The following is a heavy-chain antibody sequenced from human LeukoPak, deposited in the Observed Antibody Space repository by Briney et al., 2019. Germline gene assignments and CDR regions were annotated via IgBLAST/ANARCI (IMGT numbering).Heavy chain of an antibody. J-gene: IGHJ4*02. CDR2: INPNSGGT. CDR3: ARGGEQWLAARYYFDY. D-gene: IGHD6-19*01. CDR1: GYTFTGYY. V-gene: IGHV1-2*02. Sequence: ASVKVSCKASGYTFTGYYMHWVRQAPGQGLEWMGWINPNSGGTNYAQKFQGRVTMTRGTSISTAYMELSRLRSDDTAVYYCARGGEQWLAARYYFDYWGQGTLVTVSS.